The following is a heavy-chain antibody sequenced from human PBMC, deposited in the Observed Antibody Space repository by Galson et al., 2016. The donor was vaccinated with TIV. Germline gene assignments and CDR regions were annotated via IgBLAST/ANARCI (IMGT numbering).Heavy chain of an antibody. D-gene: IGHD1-1*01. CDR1: GFSFSVYA. CDR3: AKDDQGWVDIAGTDN. V-gene: IGHV3-23*01. Sequence: FLRLSCAASGFSFSVYAMSWVRQAPGRGLEWVSSLTGSGAVTYYAESVKGRFTISRDNSKNTLHLQMSNLRPEDTAMYYCAKDDQGWVDIAGTDNWGQGTLVTVSS. J-gene: IGHJ4*02. CDR2: LTGSGAVT.